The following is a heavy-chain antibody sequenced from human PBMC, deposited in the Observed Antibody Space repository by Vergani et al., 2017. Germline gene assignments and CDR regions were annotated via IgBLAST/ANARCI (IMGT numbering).Heavy chain of an antibody. V-gene: IGHV3-9*02. CDR3: AKDLGTSSGGGWFDP. CDR1: GFTSAGYA. Sequence: EVQLEESGGGLVLPGRSLRLSCVASGFTSAGYAMHWVRHAPGKGLEWVSGISWNSNSIGYADSVKGRFTISRDKAKNSLYLQMNSLRAEDTALYYCAKDLGTSSGGGWFDPWGQGTLVTVSS. D-gene: IGHD6-6*01. CDR2: ISWNSNSI. J-gene: IGHJ5*02.